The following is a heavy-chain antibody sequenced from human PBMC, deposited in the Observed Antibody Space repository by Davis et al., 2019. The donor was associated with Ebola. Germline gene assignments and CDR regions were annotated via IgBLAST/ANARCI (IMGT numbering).Heavy chain of an antibody. Sequence: MPSETLSLTCTVSGGSIRSYYWSWIRQPPGKGLEWIGYIYYTGSTDYNPSLKSRVTISVATSRNQFSLKMRSVTAADTAVYYCARNSITKFNWLDPWGQGALVTVSS. CDR3: ARNSITKFNWLDP. CDR2: IYYTGST. J-gene: IGHJ5*02. D-gene: IGHD1-14*01. CDR1: GGSIRSYY. V-gene: IGHV4-59*01.